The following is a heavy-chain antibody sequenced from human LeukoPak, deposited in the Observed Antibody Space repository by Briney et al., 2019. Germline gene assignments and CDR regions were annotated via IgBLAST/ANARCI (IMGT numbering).Heavy chain of an antibody. Sequence: ASVKVSCKASGYTFTGYYMHWVRQAPGQGLEWMGWINPNSGGTNYAQKFQGRVTMTRDTSISTAYMELSRLRSDDTAVYYCARVAAAGTNPYPGIDYWGQGTLVTVSS. D-gene: IGHD6-13*01. V-gene: IGHV1-2*02. CDR3: ARVAAAGTNPYPGIDY. J-gene: IGHJ4*02. CDR2: INPNSGGT. CDR1: GYTFTGYY.